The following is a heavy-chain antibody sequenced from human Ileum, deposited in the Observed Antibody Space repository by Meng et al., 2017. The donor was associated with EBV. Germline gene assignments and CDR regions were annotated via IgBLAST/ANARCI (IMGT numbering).Heavy chain of an antibody. Sequence: VRLPGSGPGLVKPSGTLSRTCAVSGDSVSGSDWWSWVRQPPGKGLEWIGEVYHDGATNYHPSLKSRVTISLDKSKNEVNLHLNSLTAADTAVYFCARSSPIVRGLDYWGQGTLVTVSS. CDR3: ARSSPIVRGLDY. D-gene: IGHD3-10*01. CDR1: GDSVSGSDW. J-gene: IGHJ4*02. CDR2: VYHDGAT. V-gene: IGHV4-4*02.